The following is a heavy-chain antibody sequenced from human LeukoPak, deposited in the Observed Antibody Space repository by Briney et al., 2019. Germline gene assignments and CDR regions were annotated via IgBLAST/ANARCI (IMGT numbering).Heavy chain of an antibody. J-gene: IGHJ4*02. D-gene: IGHD2-2*02. CDR3: ARGGVGYCSSTSCYTFDY. V-gene: IGHV4-30-2*01. Sequence: SETLSLTCTVSGGSISSGGYYWSWIRQPPGKGLEWIGYIYHSGSTYYNPSLKSRVTISVDRSKNQFSLKLSSVTAADTAVYYCARGGVGYCSSTSCYTFDYWGQGTLVTVSS. CDR1: GGSISSGGYY. CDR2: IYHSGST.